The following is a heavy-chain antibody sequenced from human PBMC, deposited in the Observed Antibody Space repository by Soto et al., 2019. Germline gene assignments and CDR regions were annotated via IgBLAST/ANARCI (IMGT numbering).Heavy chain of an antibody. Sequence: SETLSLTCTVSCDSISDYYWSWIRQPAGKGLEWIGRFYYSGNTKSNPSLKSRVTTSADTSKNQFSLSLRSVTAADSAIYYCARMYNSGFYRPEGDYFFYGMDVWGQGTTVTVSS. D-gene: IGHD6-19*01. CDR3: ARMYNSGFYRPEGDYFFYGMDV. CDR2: FYYSGNT. J-gene: IGHJ6*02. CDR1: CDSISDYY. V-gene: IGHV4-4*07.